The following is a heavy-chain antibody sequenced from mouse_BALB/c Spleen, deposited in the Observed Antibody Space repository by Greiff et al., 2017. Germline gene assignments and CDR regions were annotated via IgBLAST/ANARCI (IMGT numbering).Heavy chain of an antibody. CDR2: IWAGGST. J-gene: IGHJ3*01. CDR1: GFSLTSYG. Sequence: VQLVESGPGLVAPSQSLSITCTVSGFSLTSYGVHWVRQPPGKGLEWLGVIWAGGSTNYNSALMSRLSISKDNSKSQVFLKMNSLQTDDTAMYYCAREGPYGNYDWFAYWGQGTLVTVSA. CDR3: AREGPYGNYDWFAY. D-gene: IGHD2-1*01. V-gene: IGHV2-9*02.